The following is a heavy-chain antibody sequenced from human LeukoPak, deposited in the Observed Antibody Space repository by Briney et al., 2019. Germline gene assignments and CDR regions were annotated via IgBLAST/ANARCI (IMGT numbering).Heavy chain of an antibody. CDR3: ARSTIRGATCFDY. Sequence: GESLNISCKGSGYIFTSYWIGWVRQMPGKGLEWMGIIYPGDSDTRYSPSFQGQVTISADKSISTAYLQWSSLKASDTAMYYCARSTIRGATCFDYWGQGTLVTVSS. D-gene: IGHD1-26*01. CDR2: IYPGDSDT. V-gene: IGHV5-51*01. CDR1: GYIFTSYW. J-gene: IGHJ4*02.